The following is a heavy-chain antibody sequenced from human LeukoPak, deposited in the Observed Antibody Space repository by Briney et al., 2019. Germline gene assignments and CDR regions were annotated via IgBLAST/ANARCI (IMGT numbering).Heavy chain of an antibody. CDR1: GYTFTSYD. J-gene: IGHJ6*02. V-gene: IGHV1-8*01. CDR3: ARNYDFWSGYGYGMDV. D-gene: IGHD3-3*01. Sequence: AASVKASCKASGYTFTSYDINWVRQATGQGLEWMGWMNPNSDNTGYAQKFQGRVTMTRNTSISTAYMELSSLRSEDTAVYYCARNYDFWSGYGYGMDVWGQGTTVTVSS. CDR2: MNPNSDNT.